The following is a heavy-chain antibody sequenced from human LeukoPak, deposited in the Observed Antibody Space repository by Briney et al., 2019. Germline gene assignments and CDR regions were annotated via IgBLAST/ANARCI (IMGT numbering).Heavy chain of an antibody. CDR1: GFTVSSNY. J-gene: IGHJ6*04. Sequence: GGSLRLSCAASGFTVSSNYMSWVRQAPGKGLEWVSVIYSGGSTYYADSVKGRFTISRDNSKNTLYLQMNSLRAEDTAVYYCARDGGIAATSYGMDVWGKGTTVTVSS. CDR3: ARDGGIAATSYGMDV. D-gene: IGHD6-13*01. CDR2: IYSGGST. V-gene: IGHV3-53*01.